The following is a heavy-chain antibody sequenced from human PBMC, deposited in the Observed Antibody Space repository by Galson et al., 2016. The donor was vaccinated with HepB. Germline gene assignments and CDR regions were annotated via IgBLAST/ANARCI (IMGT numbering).Heavy chain of an antibody. CDR3: AKDFDLEMPTSFDF. D-gene: IGHD5-24*01. V-gene: IGHV3-23*01. CDR2: ISGSGSKT. J-gene: IGHJ4*02. Sequence: SLRLSCAASRFTFASYAMSWVRQAPGKGLEWVSGISGSGSKTYYADSVKGRFTISRDNSRNTLFLQMSSLRAADTAVYYCAKDFDLEMPTSFDFWGQGTLVTVSS. CDR1: RFTFASYA.